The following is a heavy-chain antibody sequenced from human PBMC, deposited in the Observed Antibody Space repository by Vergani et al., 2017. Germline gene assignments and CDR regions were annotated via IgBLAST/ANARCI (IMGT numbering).Heavy chain of an antibody. CDR1: GGSVSSGSYY. CDR2: IYYSEST. Sequence: QVQLQESGPGLVKPSETLSLTCTVSGGSVSSGSYYWSWIRQPPGKGLEWIGYIYYSESTNYNLSLKSRVTISVDTSKNQFSLKLSSVTAADTAVYYCARDFTGDCSGGSCYSGWFDYWGQGTLVTASS. V-gene: IGHV4-61*01. CDR3: ARDFTGDCSGGSCYSGWFDY. D-gene: IGHD2-15*01. J-gene: IGHJ4*02.